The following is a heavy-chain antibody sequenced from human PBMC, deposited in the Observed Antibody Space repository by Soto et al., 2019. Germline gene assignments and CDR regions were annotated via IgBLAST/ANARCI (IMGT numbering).Heavy chain of an antibody. Sequence: EVQLLESGGGLVQPGGSLRLSCAASGFTFSSYAMSWVRQAPGKGLEWVSAISGSGGSTYYADSVKGRFTISRDNSKNPLYLQMNGVRAEDTAVYYCAKDEESSGHRFDCWGQGTLVTVSS. J-gene: IGHJ4*02. D-gene: IGHD6-19*01. V-gene: IGHV3-23*01. CDR3: AKDEESSGHRFDC. CDR2: ISGSGGST. CDR1: GFTFSSYA.